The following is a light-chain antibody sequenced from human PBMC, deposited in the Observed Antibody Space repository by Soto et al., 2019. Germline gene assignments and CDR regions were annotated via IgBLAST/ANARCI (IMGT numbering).Light chain of an antibody. CDR1: QSVLYSSNNKNY. CDR3: QQYYDSPST. V-gene: IGKV4-1*01. Sequence: DIVMTQSPDSLAVSLGERATINCKSSQSVLYSSNNKNYLAWYQQKPGQPPKLLIYWASTRESGVPDRFSGGGSETDFTLTISSLQAEDVAIYYCQQYYDSPSTFGQGTKVEIK. CDR2: WAS. J-gene: IGKJ1*01.